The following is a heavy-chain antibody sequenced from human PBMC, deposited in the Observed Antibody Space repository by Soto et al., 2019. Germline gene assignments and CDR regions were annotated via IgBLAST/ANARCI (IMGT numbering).Heavy chain of an antibody. CDR3: AKDQVGYCSSTSCYYPDV. J-gene: IGHJ6*02. CDR1: GFTFSSYA. D-gene: IGHD2-2*01. V-gene: IGHV3-30*04. CDR2: ISYDGSNK. Sequence: QVQLVESGGGVVQPGRSLRLSCAASGFTFSSYAMHWVRQAPGKGLEWVAVISYDGSNKYYADSVKGRFTISRDNSENTLYLQMNSLRAEDTAVYYCAKDQVGYCSSTSCYYPDVWGQGTTVTVSS.